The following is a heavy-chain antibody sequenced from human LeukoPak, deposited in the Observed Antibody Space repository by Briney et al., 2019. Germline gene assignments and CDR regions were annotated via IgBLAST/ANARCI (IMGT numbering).Heavy chain of an antibody. V-gene: IGHV3-49*03. CDR1: GFTFGDYA. CDR2: IRSKAYGETA. J-gene: IGHJ4*02. CDR3: TRNRGAYNLYDY. D-gene: IGHD1-1*01. Sequence: GGSLRLSCTASGFTFGDYAMSWIRQAPGKGLEWVGFIRSKAYGETADYAASVKGRFTISRDDSKAIAYLQMNSLKTEDTAVYHCTRNRGAYNLYDYWGQGTLVTVSS.